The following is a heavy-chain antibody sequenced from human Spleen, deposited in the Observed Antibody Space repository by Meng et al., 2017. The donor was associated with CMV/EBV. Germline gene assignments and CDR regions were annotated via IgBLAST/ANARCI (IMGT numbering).Heavy chain of an antibody. CDR1: GFTFSDYY. J-gene: IGHJ4*02. D-gene: IGHD3-3*01. Sequence: GESLKISCVASGFTFSDYYISWIRQSPVKGLEWIAHMSGSGSSIFHADSVKGRFTISRDNAQKSLYLQMESLRPDDTAVYYCARDASTIFGVVMMDWGQGMLVTVSS. CDR2: MSGSGSSI. V-gene: IGHV3-11*04. CDR3: ARDASTIFGVVMMD.